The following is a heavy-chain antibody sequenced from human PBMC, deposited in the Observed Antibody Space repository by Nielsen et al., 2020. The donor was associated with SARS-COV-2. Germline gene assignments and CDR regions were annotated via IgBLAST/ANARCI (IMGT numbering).Heavy chain of an antibody. Sequence: GESLKISCAASGFTFSSYGMHWVRQAPGKVLEWVAVISYDGSNKYYADSVKGRFTISRDNAKNSLYLQMDSLRAEDTAFYYCARSGHCNGGICYFTEYFQDWGQGTLVTVSS. D-gene: IGHD2-8*02. J-gene: IGHJ1*01. V-gene: IGHV3-30*03. CDR1: GFTFSSYG. CDR2: ISYDGSNK. CDR3: ARSGHCNGGICYFTEYFQD.